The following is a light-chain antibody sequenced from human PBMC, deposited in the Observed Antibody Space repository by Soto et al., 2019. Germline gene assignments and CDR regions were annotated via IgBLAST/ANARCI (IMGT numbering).Light chain of an antibody. CDR1: SSDVGGYNY. CDR2: DVS. CDR3: CSYAGSYTFYV. Sequence: ALTQPRSVSGSPGQSVTNSCTGTSSDVGGYNYVSWYQQHPGKAPKLMIYDVSKRPSGVPDRFSGSKSGNTASLTISGLQAEDEADYYCCSYAGSYTFYVFGTGTKVTVL. J-gene: IGLJ1*01. V-gene: IGLV2-11*01.